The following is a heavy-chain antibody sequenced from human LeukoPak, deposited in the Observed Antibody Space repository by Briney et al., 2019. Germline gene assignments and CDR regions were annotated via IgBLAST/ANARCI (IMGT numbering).Heavy chain of an antibody. CDR1: GGSISSYY. V-gene: IGHV4-59*12. CDR3: ARDQRSGYSGYDYYYYYYMDV. D-gene: IGHD5-12*01. CDR2: IYYSGTT. J-gene: IGHJ6*03. Sequence: SETLSLTCTVSGGSISSYYWNWIRQPPGKGLEWIGYIYYSGTTNYNPSLKSRVSMSVDTSKNQFSLKLSSVTAADTAVYYCARDQRSGYSGYDYYYYYYMDVWGKGATVTVSS.